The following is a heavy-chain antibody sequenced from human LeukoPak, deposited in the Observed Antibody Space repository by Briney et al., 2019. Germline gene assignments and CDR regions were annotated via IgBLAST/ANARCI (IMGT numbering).Heavy chain of an antibody. D-gene: IGHD6-19*01. J-gene: IGHJ4*02. Sequence: SETLSLTCAVYGGSFSGYYWSWIRQPPGKGLEWIGEINHSGSTNYNPSLKSRVTISVDTSKNQFSLKLSSVTAADTAVYYCASPRFLSSGWFDYWGQGTLVTVSS. CDR3: ASPRFLSSGWFDY. V-gene: IGHV4-34*01. CDR1: GGSFSGYY. CDR2: INHSGST.